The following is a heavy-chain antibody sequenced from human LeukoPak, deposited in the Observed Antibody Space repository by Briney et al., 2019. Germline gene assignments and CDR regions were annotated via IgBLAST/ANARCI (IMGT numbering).Heavy chain of an antibody. CDR1: GFTFSTSW. J-gene: IGHJ4*02. CDR3: ASGYYSGWYIPYY. D-gene: IGHD6-19*01. Sequence: PGGSLRLSCAASGFTFSTSWMIGVREAPGKGLEWEANIKEDGGEKYYVDSVKGRFAISRDNAKNSLYLQMNSLRAEDTAVYYCASGYYSGWYIPYYWGQGTLVTVSS. V-gene: IGHV3-7*01. CDR2: IKEDGGEK.